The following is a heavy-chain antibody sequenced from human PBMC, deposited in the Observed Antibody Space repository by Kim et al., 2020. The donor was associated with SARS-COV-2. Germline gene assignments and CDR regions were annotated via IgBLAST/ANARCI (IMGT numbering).Heavy chain of an antibody. J-gene: IGHJ4*02. Sequence: GESLKISCKGSGYSFTSYWIIWVRQMPGKGLEWMGRIDPSDSYTNYSPSFQGHVTISADKSISTAYLQWSSLKASDTAMYYCARQETIVVVPAAMAELWGQGTLVTVSS. CDR2: IDPSDSYT. CDR3: ARQETIVVVPAAMAEL. V-gene: IGHV5-10-1*01. CDR1: GYSFTSYW. D-gene: IGHD2-2*01.